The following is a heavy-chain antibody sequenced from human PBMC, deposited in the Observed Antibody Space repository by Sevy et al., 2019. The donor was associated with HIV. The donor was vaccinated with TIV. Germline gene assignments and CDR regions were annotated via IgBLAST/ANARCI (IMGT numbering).Heavy chain of an antibody. J-gene: IGHJ4*02. CDR1: GYRLSQLS. V-gene: IGHV1-24*01. Sequence: ASLKFSGKVSGYRLSQLSMHWVRQAPGKGLEWMGSFDPEDDETIYAQNFQGRVAMTEETSTDTAYMELSTLRSEDTAVYYCATTKDYYESSGSPFDYWGQGTLVTVSS. D-gene: IGHD3-22*01. CDR2: FDPEDDET. CDR3: ATTKDYYESSGSPFDY.